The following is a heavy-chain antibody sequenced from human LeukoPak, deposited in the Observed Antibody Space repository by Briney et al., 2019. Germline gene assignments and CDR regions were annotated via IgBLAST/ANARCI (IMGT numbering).Heavy chain of an antibody. J-gene: IGHJ3*02. CDR1: GFTFSSYW. Sequence: GGSLRLSCAVSGFTFSSYWMHWVRQAPGKGLVWVSRIDRDGSRINYADSVKGRLTISRDNTKNTLYLQMNSLTVEDTAVYYCARETWSRGGDAFDIWGRGTMVTVSS. V-gene: IGHV3-74*01. D-gene: IGHD3-10*01. CDR3: ARETWSRGGDAFDI. CDR2: IDRDGSRI.